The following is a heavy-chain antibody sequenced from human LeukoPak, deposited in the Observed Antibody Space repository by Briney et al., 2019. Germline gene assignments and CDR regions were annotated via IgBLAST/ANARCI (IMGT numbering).Heavy chain of an antibody. CDR1: GYGFTSYW. CDR3: ASHKGSGYGGYYFDY. D-gene: IGHD5-12*01. Sequence: GESLKISCKGSGYGFTSYWIGWGRQMPGKGLEWMGIIYPGDSDTRYSPSFQGQVTISADKSISTAYLKWSSLKASDTAMYYCASHKGSGYGGYYFDYWGQGTLVTVSS. V-gene: IGHV5-51*01. CDR2: IYPGDSDT. J-gene: IGHJ4*02.